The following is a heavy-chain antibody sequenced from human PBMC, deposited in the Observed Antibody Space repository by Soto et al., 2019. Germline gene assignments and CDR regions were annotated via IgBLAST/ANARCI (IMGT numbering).Heavy chain of an antibody. CDR1: GFTFSSYA. CDR3: AKDTRYDFWSGYYDY. J-gene: IGHJ4*02. Sequence: GGSLRLSCGGSGFTFSSYAMSWVRQAPGKGLEWVSAISGSGGSTYYADSVKGRFTISRDNSKNTLYLQMNSLRAEDTAVYYCAKDTRYDFWSGYYDYWGQGTLVTVSS. D-gene: IGHD3-3*01. CDR2: ISGSGGST. V-gene: IGHV3-23*01.